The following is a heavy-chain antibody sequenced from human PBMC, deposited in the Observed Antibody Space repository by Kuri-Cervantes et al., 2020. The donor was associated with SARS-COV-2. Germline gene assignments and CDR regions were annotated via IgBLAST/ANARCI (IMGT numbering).Heavy chain of an antibody. D-gene: IGHD6-6*01. Sequence: ETLSLTCAVYGGSFSGYYWSWVRQAPGKGLEWVGRIKSKIDGGTTEYAAPVKGRFTISRDDSKNTLYLQMNSLKTEDTAVYYCTTGVAARPGYYYYDMDVWGQGNTGTVSS. CDR2: IKSKIDGGTT. V-gene: IGHV3-15*01. J-gene: IGHJ6*02. CDR1: GGSFSGYY. CDR3: TTGVAARPGYYYYDMDV.